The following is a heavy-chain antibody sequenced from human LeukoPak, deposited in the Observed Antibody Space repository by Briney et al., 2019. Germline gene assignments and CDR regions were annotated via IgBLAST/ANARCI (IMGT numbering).Heavy chain of an antibody. V-gene: IGHV4-61*02. D-gene: IGHD1-26*01. CDR1: GGSIRSGSYY. J-gene: IGHJ3*02. CDR2: IYTRGST. Sequence: SETLSLTCTVSGGSIRSGSYYWSWIRQPAGKGLEWIGRIYTRGSTDYNPSLKSRVTTSIDTSKNQFSLELSSVTAADTAVYYCARGAQWELMHAFDIWGQGTMVTVSS. CDR3: ARGAQWELMHAFDI.